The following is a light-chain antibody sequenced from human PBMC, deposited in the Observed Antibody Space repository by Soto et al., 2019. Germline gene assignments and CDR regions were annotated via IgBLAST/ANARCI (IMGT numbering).Light chain of an antibody. CDR3: QQRHMWPIT. V-gene: IGKV3-11*01. Sequence: VLTKYPVTLPLSPGERATRSWMASQSFRGLLAWYQQKPGQAPRLLIYDAYNRATGIPPRFSGSGSGTDFTLTISSLEPEDSAVYYCQQRHMWPITFGQGTRLEIK. CDR1: QSFRGL. CDR2: DAY. J-gene: IGKJ5*01.